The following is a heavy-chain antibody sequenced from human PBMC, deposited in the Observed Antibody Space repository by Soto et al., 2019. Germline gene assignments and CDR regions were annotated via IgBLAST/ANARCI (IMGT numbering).Heavy chain of an antibody. Sequence: SVKVSCKASGGTFSTYAISWVRQAPGQGLEWMGGVIPISGTSTYAQNFQGRVTITADESTSTAYMELSRLRSEDTAVYYCARVRVVGATRLYYHYGLDVWGQGTTVTVSS. D-gene: IGHD1-26*01. CDR3: ARVRVVGATRLYYHYGLDV. CDR1: GGTFSTYA. J-gene: IGHJ6*02. CDR2: VIPISGTS. V-gene: IGHV1-69*13.